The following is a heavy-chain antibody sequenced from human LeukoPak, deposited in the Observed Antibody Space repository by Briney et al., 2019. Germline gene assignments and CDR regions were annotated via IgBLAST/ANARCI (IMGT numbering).Heavy chain of an antibody. CDR2: INSDGSST. Sequence: PGGSLRLSCAASGFTFSRYWMHWVRQSPGKGLVWVSRINSDGSSTSYADSVRGRFTISRDNAKNTLYLQMDSLRAEDTAVYYCARSGLAQPSIWGQGTLVSVCS. J-gene: IGHJ4*02. CDR3: ARSGLAQPSI. CDR1: GFTFSRYW. V-gene: IGHV3-74*01. D-gene: IGHD1-26*01.